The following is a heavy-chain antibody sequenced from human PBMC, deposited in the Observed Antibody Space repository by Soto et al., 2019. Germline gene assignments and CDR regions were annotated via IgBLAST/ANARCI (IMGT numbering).Heavy chain of an antibody. D-gene: IGHD2-2*01. CDR2: IYHSGSI. V-gene: IGHV4-31*03. J-gene: IGHJ6*02. CDR3: ARLHGYCISSSCHGHYAMDV. CDR1: GGSISSGGYY. Sequence: SETLSLTCTVSGGSISSGGYYWSWIRQHPGKGLEWIGYIYHSGSIYYNPSLNSRVTVSVDTSKNQFSLKVTSVTAADTAVYYCARLHGYCISSSCHGHYAMDVWGQGTTVTVSS.